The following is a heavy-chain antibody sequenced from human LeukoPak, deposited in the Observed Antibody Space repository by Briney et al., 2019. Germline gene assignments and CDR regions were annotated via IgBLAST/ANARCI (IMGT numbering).Heavy chain of an antibody. CDR1: GYTFTSYA. V-gene: IGHV1-3*01. Sequence: ASVKVSCKASGYTFTSYAMHWVRQAPGQRLEWMGWINAGNGNTKYSQEFQGRVTITRDTSASTAYMELRSLRSDDTAVYYCASGLYSGYDLDYWGQGTLVTVSS. D-gene: IGHD5-12*01. J-gene: IGHJ4*02. CDR3: ASGLYSGYDLDY. CDR2: INAGNGNT.